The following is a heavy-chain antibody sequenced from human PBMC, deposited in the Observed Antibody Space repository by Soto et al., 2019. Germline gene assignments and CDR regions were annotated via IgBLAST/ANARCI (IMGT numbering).Heavy chain of an antibody. Sequence: SETLSLTCTVSGGSISSYYWSWIRQPSGKGLEWIGYIYYSGSTNYNPSLKSRVTISVDTSKNQFSLKLSSVTAADTAVYYCARGSGTYYYYGMDVWGQGTTVTVSS. D-gene: IGHD1-26*01. CDR3: ARGSGTYYYYGMDV. CDR1: GGSISSYY. J-gene: IGHJ6*02. V-gene: IGHV4-59*01. CDR2: IYYSGST.